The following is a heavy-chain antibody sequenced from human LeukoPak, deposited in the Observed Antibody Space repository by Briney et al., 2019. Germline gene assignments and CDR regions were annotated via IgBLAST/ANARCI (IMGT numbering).Heavy chain of an antibody. J-gene: IGHJ4*02. D-gene: IGHD6-6*01. CDR2: IYYSGST. V-gene: IGHV4-39*01. CDR3: ARRASSSDYFDY. CDR1: GGSISTSIYY. Sequence: SETLSLTCTVSGGSISTSIYYWGWIRQSPGKGLEWIGTIYYSGSTYYNPSLMSRVTISVDTSKNQFSLKLSSVTAADTAVYYCARRASSSDYFDYWGQGTLVTVSS.